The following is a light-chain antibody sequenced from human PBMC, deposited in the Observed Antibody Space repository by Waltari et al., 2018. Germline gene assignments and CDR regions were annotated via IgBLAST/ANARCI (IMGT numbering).Light chain of an antibody. Sequence: DIQMTQSPSTLSASVGDRVTITCRASQSISTWLAWYQQKPGKAPKLLIHQASSLESGVPSRFSGRGSGTEFSLTISSLQPDDFATYYCQQYNSHSATFGQWTRLEIK. CDR2: QAS. CDR3: QQYNSHSAT. J-gene: IGKJ5*01. CDR1: QSISTW. V-gene: IGKV1-5*03.